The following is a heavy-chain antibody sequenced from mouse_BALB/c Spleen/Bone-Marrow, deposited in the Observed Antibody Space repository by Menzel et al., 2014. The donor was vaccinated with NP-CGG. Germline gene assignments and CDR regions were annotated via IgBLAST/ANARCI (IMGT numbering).Heavy chain of an antibody. Sequence: EVQVVESGAELVKPGASVKLSCTASGFNIKDTYMHWVKQRPEQGLEWIGRIDPANGNTKYDPKFQGKAAITADTSSNTAYLQLSSLTSEDTAVYYCASYYYGSSTLAYWGQGTLVTVSA. CDR3: ASYYYGSSTLAY. J-gene: IGHJ3*01. CDR2: IDPANGNT. V-gene: IGHV14-3*02. D-gene: IGHD1-1*01. CDR1: GFNIKDTY.